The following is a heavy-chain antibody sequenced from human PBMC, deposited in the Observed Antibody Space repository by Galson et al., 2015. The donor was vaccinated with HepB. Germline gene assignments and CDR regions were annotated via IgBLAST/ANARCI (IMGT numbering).Heavy chain of an antibody. D-gene: IGHD6-19*01. Sequence: QSGAEVKKPGESLRISCHGSGYNFTNYWVTWVRQMPGEGLEWMGKIDPVDSYTNYSPSFQGHVTISTDKSISTAYLQWSSLKASATAMYYCARQAIGYSSRGDGFDLWGQGTLVTLSS. CDR1: GYNFTNYW. V-gene: IGHV5-10-1*01. J-gene: IGHJ3*01. CDR2: IDPVDSYT. CDR3: ARQAIGYSSRGDGFDL.